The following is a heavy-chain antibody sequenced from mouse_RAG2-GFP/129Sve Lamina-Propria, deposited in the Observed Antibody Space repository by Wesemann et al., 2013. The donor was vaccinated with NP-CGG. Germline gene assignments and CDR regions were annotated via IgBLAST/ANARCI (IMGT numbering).Heavy chain of an antibody. Sequence: QVQLQQSGAELMKPGASVKLSCKATGYTFTGYWIEWVKQRPGQGLEWIGEIDPSDSYTNYNQKFKGKATLTVDTSSSTAYMQLSSLTSEDSAVYYCARGWDGYWGQGTTLTVSS. D-gene: IGHD4-1*01. CDR3: ARGWDGY. V-gene: IGHV1-50*01. CDR1: GYTFTGYW. CDR2: IDPSDSYT. J-gene: IGHJ2*01.